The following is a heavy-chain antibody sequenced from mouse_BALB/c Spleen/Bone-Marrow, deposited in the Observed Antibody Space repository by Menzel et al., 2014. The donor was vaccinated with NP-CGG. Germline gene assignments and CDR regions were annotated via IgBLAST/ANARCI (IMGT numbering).Heavy chain of an antibody. D-gene: IGHD2-14*01. CDR1: GFTFSAFG. V-gene: IGHV5-17*02. CDR2: IISGSNTI. J-gene: IGHJ3*01. CDR3: ARSRYDVGWFAY. Sequence: EVQLVESGGDLVQPRGSRKLSCAASGFTFSAFGMHWVRQAPERGLEWVAYIISGSNTIYYSDKVKGRFTISRDNPKNTLFLQMASLRSEDTAMYYCARSRYDVGWFAYWGQGTLVSVSA.